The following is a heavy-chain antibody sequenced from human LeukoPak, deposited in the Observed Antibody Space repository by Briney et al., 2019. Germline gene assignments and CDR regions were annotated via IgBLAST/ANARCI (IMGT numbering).Heavy chain of an antibody. D-gene: IGHD6-19*01. CDR3: ARSTWAGAPVDP. V-gene: IGHV4-4*07. CDR2: IYSSENT. Sequence: PSETLSRTCSVSGDSISGYYWNWIRQAAGKGLEWIGRIYSSENTNYNPSLKSRVTMSVDTSKNQFSLKLSSVTAADTAVYYCARSTWAGAPVDPWGQGTLVTVSS. J-gene: IGHJ5*02. CDR1: GDSISGYY.